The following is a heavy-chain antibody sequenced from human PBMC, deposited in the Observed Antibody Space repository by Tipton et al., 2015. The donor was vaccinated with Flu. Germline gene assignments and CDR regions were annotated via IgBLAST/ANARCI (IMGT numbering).Heavy chain of an antibody. J-gene: IGHJ5*02. Sequence: TLSLTCAISGDSVSSNSVAWNWIRQSPSRGLEWLGRTYYRSKWYNDYAVSVKSRIDINPDTSKNQLSLQLNSVTPEDTAVYYCAREQGRVFGHWGQGTLVIVSS. CDR2: TYYRSKWYN. CDR1: GDSVSSNSVA. CDR3: AREQGRVFGH. V-gene: IGHV6-1*01.